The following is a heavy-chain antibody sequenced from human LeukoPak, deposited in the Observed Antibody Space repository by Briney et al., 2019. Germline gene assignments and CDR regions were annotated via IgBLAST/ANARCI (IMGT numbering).Heavy chain of an antibody. CDR3: AREHYTSGWYIRD. D-gene: IGHD6-19*01. CDR2: IYYSGST. J-gene: IGHJ4*02. V-gene: IGHV4-59*01. Sequence: SETLSLTCTVSGGSINTYYWSWIRQPPGKGLEWIGYIYYSGSTNYNPSLKGRVTISIDTSKIQLSLKLTSVTAADTAVYYCAREHYTSGWYIRDWGQGTLVTVSS. CDR1: GGSINTYY.